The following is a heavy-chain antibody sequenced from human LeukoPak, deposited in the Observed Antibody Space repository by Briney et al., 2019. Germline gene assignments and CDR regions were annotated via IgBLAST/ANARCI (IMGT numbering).Heavy chain of an antibody. D-gene: IGHD3-3*01. V-gene: IGHV3-48*01. CDR2: ISSSSTI. CDR3: ARESPPVYYDFWSGYPSRGFGY. CDR1: GFTFSSYS. Sequence: PGGSLRLSCAASGFTFSSYSMNWVRQAPGKGLEWVSYISSSSTIYYADSVKGRFTISRDNAKNSLYLQMNSLRAEDTAVYYCARESPPVYYDFWSGYPSRGFGYWGQGTLVTVSS. J-gene: IGHJ4*02.